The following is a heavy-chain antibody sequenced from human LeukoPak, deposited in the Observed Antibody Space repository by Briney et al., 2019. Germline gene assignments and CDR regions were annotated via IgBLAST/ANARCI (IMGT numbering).Heavy chain of an antibody. D-gene: IGHD6-13*01. Sequence: SETLSLTCTVSGGSISSYYWSWIRQPPGKGLERIGYIYTSGSTNYNPSLKSRVTISVDTSKNQFSLKLSSVTAADTAVYYCARQLGIAAAAPRGVNWFDPWGQGTLVTVSS. V-gene: IGHV4-4*09. J-gene: IGHJ5*02. CDR2: IYTSGST. CDR1: GGSISSYY. CDR3: ARQLGIAAAAPRGVNWFDP.